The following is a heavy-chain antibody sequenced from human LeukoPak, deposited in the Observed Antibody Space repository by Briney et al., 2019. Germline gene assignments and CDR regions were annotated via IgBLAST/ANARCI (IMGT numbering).Heavy chain of an antibody. Sequence: SETLSLTCTVSGGSISSGDYYWSWFRQPPGKGLEWIGYIYYSGSTYYNPSLKSRVTISVDTSKNQFSLKLSSVTAADTAVYYCARVGWELPPDYWGQGTLVTVSS. D-gene: IGHD1-26*01. J-gene: IGHJ4*02. CDR2: IYYSGST. CDR1: GGSISSGDYY. V-gene: IGHV4-30-4*08. CDR3: ARVGWELPPDY.